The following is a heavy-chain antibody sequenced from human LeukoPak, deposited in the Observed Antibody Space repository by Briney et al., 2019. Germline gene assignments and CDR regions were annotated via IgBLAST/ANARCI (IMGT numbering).Heavy chain of an antibody. CDR3: ARAKVYDLYYYYYMDV. CDR1: GHTFTSYG. D-gene: IGHD5/OR15-5a*01. Sequence: GASVKVSCKASGHTFTSYGISWVRQAPGQGLEWMGWISAYNGNTNYAQKLQGRVTMTTDTSTSTAYMELRSLRSDDTAVYYCARAKVYDLYYYYYMDVWGKGTTVTISS. V-gene: IGHV1-18*01. J-gene: IGHJ6*03. CDR2: ISAYNGNT.